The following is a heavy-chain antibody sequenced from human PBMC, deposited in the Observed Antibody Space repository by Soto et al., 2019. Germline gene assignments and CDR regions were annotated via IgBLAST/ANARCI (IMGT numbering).Heavy chain of an antibody. V-gene: IGHV3-15*05. Sequence: GGSLRLSCAASGFTFSNAWMRWVRQAPGKGLEWVGRIKSKTDGGTTDYAAPVKDRFTISRDDSKNMLYLQMGSLQTEDTAVYYCSTELRWEQSGDIRGQGTLVTVSS. CDR3: STELRWEQSGDI. J-gene: IGHJ4*02. CDR1: GFTFSNAW. CDR2: IKSKTDGGTT. D-gene: IGHD1-26*01.